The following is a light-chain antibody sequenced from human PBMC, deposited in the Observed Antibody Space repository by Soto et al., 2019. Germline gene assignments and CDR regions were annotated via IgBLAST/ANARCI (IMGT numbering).Light chain of an antibody. V-gene: IGLV2-8*01. CDR1: SSDVGAYTY. J-gene: IGLJ1*01. Sequence: QSVLTQPPSASGSPGQSVTISCTGTSSDVGAYTYVSWYQQHLGKAPKLMIYGVTERPSGVPDRFSGSKSGNTASLTVSGLQTEDVAYYYCSSYAGSNNYVFGTGTKVTVL. CDR2: GVT. CDR3: SSYAGSNNYV.